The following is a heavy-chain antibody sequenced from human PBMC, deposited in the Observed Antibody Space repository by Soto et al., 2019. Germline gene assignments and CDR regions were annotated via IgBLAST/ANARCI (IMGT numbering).Heavy chain of an antibody. CDR1: GGSINSGRHY. CDR2: IYYSGST. CDR3: ATHVALASLYYFDY. V-gene: IGHV4-39*01. Sequence: QLQLQESGPGLVKPSETLSLTCTVSGGSINSGRHYWGWIRQPPGKGLEWIANIYYSGSTHYNPSVKRRVTRSVDTSKNQYSLKLSSVTAADTAAYYCATHVALASLYYFDYWTQGTLVTVSS. D-gene: IGHD6-19*01. J-gene: IGHJ4*02.